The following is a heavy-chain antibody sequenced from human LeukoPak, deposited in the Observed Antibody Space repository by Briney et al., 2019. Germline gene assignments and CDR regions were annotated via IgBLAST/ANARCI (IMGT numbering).Heavy chain of an antibody. CDR3: ARDAIVRDYSNSDY. Sequence: ASVKVSCKASGYAFTGYYIHWVRQAPGQGLEWMGWINPNSGGTNYAQKFQGRVTMTRDTSISTAYMELSRLTSDDTAVYYCARDAIVRDYSNSDYWGQGTLVTVSS. CDR2: INPNSGGT. D-gene: IGHD4-11*01. CDR1: GYAFTGYY. V-gene: IGHV1-2*02. J-gene: IGHJ4*02.